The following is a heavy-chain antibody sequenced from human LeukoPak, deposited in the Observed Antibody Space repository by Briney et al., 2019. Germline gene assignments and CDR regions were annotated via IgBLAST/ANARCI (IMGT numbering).Heavy chain of an antibody. J-gene: IGHJ4*02. V-gene: IGHV3-30-3*01. CDR1: GFTFSSYA. D-gene: IGHD1-26*01. Sequence: GGSLRLSCAASGFTFSSYAMHWVRQAPGKGLEWVAVISYDGSNKYYADSVKGRFTISRDNSKNTLYLQMNSLRAEDTAVYYCARDRDSGSFDYWGQGTLVTVSS. CDR3: ARDRDSGSFDY. CDR2: ISYDGSNK.